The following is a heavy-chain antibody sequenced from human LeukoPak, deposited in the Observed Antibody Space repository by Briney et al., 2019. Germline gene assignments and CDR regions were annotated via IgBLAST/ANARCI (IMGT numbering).Heavy chain of an antibody. CDR1: GGSISSYY. Sequence: PSQTLSLTCTVSGGSISSYYWSWIRQPPGKGLEWIGYIYYSGSTNYNPSLKSRVTISVDTSKNQFSLKLSSVTAADTAVYYCARGSGSYYVGYWGQGTLVTVSS. D-gene: IGHD1-26*01. CDR2: IYYSGST. CDR3: ARGSGSYYVGY. J-gene: IGHJ4*02. V-gene: IGHV4-59*01.